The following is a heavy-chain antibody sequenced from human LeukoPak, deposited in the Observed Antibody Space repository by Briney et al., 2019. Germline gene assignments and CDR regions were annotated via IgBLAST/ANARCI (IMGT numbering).Heavy chain of an antibody. D-gene: IGHD5-24*01. J-gene: IGHJ4*02. CDR3: ARVDPYYFDY. CDR2: IHNSGST. V-gene: IGHV4-59*08. Sequence: PSETLSLTCTVSGGSISTYFWSWIRQPPGKGLEWIGHIHNSGSTNYNPSLKSRVTISVDTSKNQFSLKLSSATAADTAVYYCARVDPYYFDYWGQGTLVTVSS. CDR1: GGSISTYF.